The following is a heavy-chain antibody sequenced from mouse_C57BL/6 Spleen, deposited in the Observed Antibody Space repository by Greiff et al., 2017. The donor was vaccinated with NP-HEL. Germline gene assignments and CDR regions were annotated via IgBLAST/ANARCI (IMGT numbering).Heavy chain of an antibody. Sequence: EVKLQESGPGLVKPSQSLSLTCSVTGYSITSGYYWNWIRQFPGNKLEWMGYISYDGSNNYNPSLKNRIPITRYTSKNQFFLKLNSVTTEDTATYYCARGRALLGWGQGTSVTVAS. V-gene: IGHV3-6*01. CDR3: ARGRALLG. CDR1: GYSITSGYY. CDR2: ISYDGSN. D-gene: IGHD1-3*01. J-gene: IGHJ4*01.